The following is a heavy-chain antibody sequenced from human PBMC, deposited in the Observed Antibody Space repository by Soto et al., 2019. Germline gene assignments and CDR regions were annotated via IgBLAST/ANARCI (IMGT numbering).Heavy chain of an antibody. CDR2: IYPGDSDT. J-gene: IGHJ4*02. D-gene: IGHD4-17*01. CDR1: GYSFANYW. Sequence: EVQLVQSGAEVRKPGESLKISCQASGYSFANYWIGWVRQMPGKGLEWMGIIYPGDSDTRYSPSFQGQVTISADKSITTAYLQWSSLKASDTAMYYCARSDHGGNIYYFDYWGQGTLVTVSS. V-gene: IGHV5-51*01. CDR3: ARSDHGGNIYYFDY.